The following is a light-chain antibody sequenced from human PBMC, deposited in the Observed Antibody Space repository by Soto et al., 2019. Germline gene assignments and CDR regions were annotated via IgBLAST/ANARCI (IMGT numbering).Light chain of an antibody. CDR2: DAS. CDR3: QHYNSYSEA. J-gene: IGKJ1*01. V-gene: IGKV1-5*01. CDR1: QGISSN. Sequence: DIQMTQSPSTLSASVGDRVTITCRASQGISSNLAWYQQKPGQAPKLLMYDASSLESGVAARFSGGGSGTEFTLTISSLQPDDFTAYYCQHYNSYSEAFGQGTKVDIK.